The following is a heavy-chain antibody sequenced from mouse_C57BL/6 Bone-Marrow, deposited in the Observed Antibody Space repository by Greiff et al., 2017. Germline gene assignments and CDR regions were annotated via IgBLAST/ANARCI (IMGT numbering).Heavy chain of an antibody. CDR3: ARDYYGSSWAY. V-gene: IGHV1-72*01. D-gene: IGHD1-1*01. CDR2: IDTNSGGT. CDR1: GYTFTSYW. J-gene: IGHJ3*01. Sequence: QVQLQQPGAELVKPGASVKLSCKASGYTFTSYWMHWVKQRPGRGLEWIGRIDTNSGGTKYNEKFKSKATLTVDKPSSTAYMQLSSLTSEDSAVYYCARDYYGSSWAYWGQGTLVTVSA.